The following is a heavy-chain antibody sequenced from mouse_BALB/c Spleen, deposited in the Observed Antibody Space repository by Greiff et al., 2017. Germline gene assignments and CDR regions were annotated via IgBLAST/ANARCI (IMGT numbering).Heavy chain of an antibody. V-gene: IGHV5-6*02. CDR1: GFTFSSYG. CDR3: ARRGDGYAMDY. CDR2: ISSGGSYT. J-gene: IGHJ4*01. D-gene: IGHD3-3*01. Sequence: DVMLVESGGDLVKPGGSLKLSCAASGFTFSSYGMSWVRQTPDKRLEWVATISSGGSYTYYPDSVKGRFTISRDNAKNTLYLQMSSLKSEDTAMYYCARRGDGYAMDYWGQGTSVTVSS.